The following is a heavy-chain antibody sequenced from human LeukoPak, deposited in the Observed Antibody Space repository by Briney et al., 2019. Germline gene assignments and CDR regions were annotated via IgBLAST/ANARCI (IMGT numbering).Heavy chain of an antibody. J-gene: IGHJ3*02. V-gene: IGHV1-69*05. Sequence: GSAVTVSFKSSGGTFISYASSWVRQAPGQGLEWMGGIIPIFGTANYEQKFQGRVTITTDKSTSTAYLELNILRLEDTAAYYCARDASGASIVVGAFDIWGQGTMVTVSS. CDR2: IIPIFGTA. D-gene: IGHD2-15*01. CDR1: GGTFISYA. CDR3: ARDASGASIVVGAFDI.